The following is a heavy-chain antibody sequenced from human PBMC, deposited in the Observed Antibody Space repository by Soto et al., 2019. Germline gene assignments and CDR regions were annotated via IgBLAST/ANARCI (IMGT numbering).Heavy chain of an antibody. CDR2: ISYDGSNK. CDR1: GFTFSSYA. CDR3: ARALYGSGSYGMDV. V-gene: IGHV3-30-3*01. Sequence: HPGGSLRLSCAASGFTFSSYAMHWVRQAPGKGLEWVAVISYDGSNKYYADSVKGRFTISRDNSKNTLYLQMNSLRAEDTAVYYCARALYGSGSYGMDVWGQGTTVTVSS. J-gene: IGHJ6*02. D-gene: IGHD3-10*01.